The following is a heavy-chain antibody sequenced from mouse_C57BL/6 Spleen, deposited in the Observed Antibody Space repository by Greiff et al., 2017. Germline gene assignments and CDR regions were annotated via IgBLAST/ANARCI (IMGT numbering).Heavy chain of an antibody. CDR3: ARPYYYGSSYVDWFAH. Sequence: VQLQQSGPELVKPGASVKISCKASGYAFSSSWMNWVKQRPGKGLEWIGRIYPGDGDTNYNGKFKGKATLTADKSSSTAYMQLSSLTSEDSAVYFCARPYYYGSSYVDWFAHRGEESLVTVS. V-gene: IGHV1-82*01. D-gene: IGHD1-1*01. CDR2: IYPGDGDT. J-gene: IGHJ3*01. CDR1: GYAFSSSW.